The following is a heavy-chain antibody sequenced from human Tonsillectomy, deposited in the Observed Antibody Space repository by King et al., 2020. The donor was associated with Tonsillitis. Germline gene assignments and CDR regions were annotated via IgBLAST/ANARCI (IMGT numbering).Heavy chain of an antibody. J-gene: IGHJ6*02. CDR3: AREYSSRWEYYYYGMDV. CDR1: GGSVSSGSYY. Sequence: VQLQESGPGLVKPSETLSLTCTVSGGSVSSGSYYWSWIRQPPGKGLEWIGYIYYSGSTNYNPSLKSRVTISVDTSKNQFSLKLSSVTAADTAVYYCAREYSSRWEYYYYGMDVWGQGTTVTVSS. CDR2: IYYSGST. V-gene: IGHV4-61*01. D-gene: IGHD6-13*01.